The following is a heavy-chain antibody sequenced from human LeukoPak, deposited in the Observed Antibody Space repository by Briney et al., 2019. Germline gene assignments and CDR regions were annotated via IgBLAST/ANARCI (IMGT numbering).Heavy chain of an antibody. V-gene: IGHV1-3*01. CDR3: ARDLLYCSSTGCQIRSYYYGMDV. J-gene: IGHJ6*02. CDR1: GYTFTSYA. Sequence: ASVKVSCKASGYTFTSYAMHWVRQAPGQRLEWMGWINAGNGNTKYSQKFQGRVTITRDTSASTAYMELSSLRSEDTAVYYCARDLLYCSSTGCQIRSYYYGMDVWGQGTTVTVSS. D-gene: IGHD2-2*01. CDR2: INAGNGNT.